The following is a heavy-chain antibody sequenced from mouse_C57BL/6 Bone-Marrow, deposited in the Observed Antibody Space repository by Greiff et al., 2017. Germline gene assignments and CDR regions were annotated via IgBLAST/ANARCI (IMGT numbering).Heavy chain of an antibody. V-gene: IGHV5-6*01. CDR2: IRSGGSYT. CDR1: GFTFSSYG. Sequence: EVQLQESGGDLVKPGGSLKLSCAASGFTFSSYGMSWVRQTPDKRLEWVATIRSGGSYTYYPDSVKGRFTISRDNAKNTLYLQMSSLKSEDTAMXYCARLDYWGQGTTLTVSS. CDR3: ARLDY. J-gene: IGHJ2*01.